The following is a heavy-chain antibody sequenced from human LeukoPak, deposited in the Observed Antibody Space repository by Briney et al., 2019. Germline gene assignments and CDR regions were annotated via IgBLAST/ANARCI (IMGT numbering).Heavy chain of an antibody. D-gene: IGHD5-24*01. CDR1: GFTFSSYA. CDR3: ARAGRWLQLYAFDI. J-gene: IGHJ3*02. V-gene: IGHV3-48*04. CDR2: ISSSGSTI. Sequence: GGSLRLSCAASGFTFSSYAMHWLRQAPGKGLEWVSYISSSGSTIYYADSVKGRFTISRDNAKNSLYLQMNSLRAEDTAVYYCARAGRWLQLYAFDIWGQGAMVTVSS.